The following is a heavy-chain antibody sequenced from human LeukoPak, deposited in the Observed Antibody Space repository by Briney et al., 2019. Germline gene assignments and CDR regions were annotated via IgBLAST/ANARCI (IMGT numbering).Heavy chain of an antibody. CDR2: ISPSGGGT. CDR1: GFTFRNHG. V-gene: IGHV3-23*01. D-gene: IGHD7-27*01. Sequence: PGGSLRLSCAASGFTFRNHGMNWVRQAPGKGLEWVSGISPSGGGTYYADSVKGRSTISRDDSKNTLSLQMNSLRVEDTALYYCAQDIAWGAFEHWGQGTLVTVSS. CDR3: AQDIAWGAFEH. J-gene: IGHJ4*02.